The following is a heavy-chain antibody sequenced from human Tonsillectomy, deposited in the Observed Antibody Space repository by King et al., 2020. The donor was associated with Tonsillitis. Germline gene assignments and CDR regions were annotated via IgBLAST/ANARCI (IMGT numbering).Heavy chain of an antibody. J-gene: IGHJ6*03. D-gene: IGHD4-17*01. V-gene: IGHV1-18*01. CDR3: ARGGNDYGDYGGYYYYYYMDV. Sequence: QLVQSGAEVKKPGASVKVSCKASGYTFTSYGISWVRQAPGQGLEWMGWISAYNGNTNYAQKLQGRVTMTTDTSKSTAYKELRGLGSDDTAVYYCARGGNDYGDYGGYYYYYYMDVWGKGTTVTVSS. CDR1: GYTFTSYG. CDR2: ISAYNGNT.